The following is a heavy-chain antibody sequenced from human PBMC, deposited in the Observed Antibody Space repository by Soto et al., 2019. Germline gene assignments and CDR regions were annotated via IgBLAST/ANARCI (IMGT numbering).Heavy chain of an antibody. CDR1: GYTFINFD. Sequence: ASVKVSCKASGYTFINFDISWVRQAAGQGLGWLGWMNPGSGKTGYASKFQGRVAMTRDASTGTSHLELSSLTSDDTAVYYCARMASAGTLNWFDPWGQGTLVTVSS. J-gene: IGHJ5*02. CDR3: ARMASAGTLNWFDP. V-gene: IGHV1-8*02. D-gene: IGHD6-13*01. CDR2: MNPGSGKT.